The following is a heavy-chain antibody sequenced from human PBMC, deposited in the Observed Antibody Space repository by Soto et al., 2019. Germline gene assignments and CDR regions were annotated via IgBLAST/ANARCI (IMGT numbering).Heavy chain of an antibody. D-gene: IGHD6-25*01. CDR3: ATQRDFYYGMDV. Sequence: GESLKISCKGSGYKFSNLWLGWVRQMPGKGLECIGVMYPGTSDIRYSPSFQGQVTISADNSISTAYLHWNSLKASDTALYYCATQRDFYYGMDVWGQGTTVTVSS. CDR2: MYPGTSDI. V-gene: IGHV5-51*01. CDR1: GYKFSNLW. J-gene: IGHJ6*02.